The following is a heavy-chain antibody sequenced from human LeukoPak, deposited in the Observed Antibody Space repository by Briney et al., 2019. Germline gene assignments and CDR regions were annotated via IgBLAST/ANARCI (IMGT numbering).Heavy chain of an antibody. J-gene: IGHJ5*02. Sequence: SETLSLTCTVSGGSISSSSYYWGWIRQPPGKELEWIGSIYYSGSTYYNPSLKSRVTISVDTSKNQFSLKLSSVTAADTAVYYCAREISQPDLTGSPMFDPWGQGTLVTVSS. V-gene: IGHV4-39*07. CDR2: IYYSGST. CDR3: AREISQPDLTGSPMFDP. CDR1: GGSISSSSYY. D-gene: IGHD3-10*01.